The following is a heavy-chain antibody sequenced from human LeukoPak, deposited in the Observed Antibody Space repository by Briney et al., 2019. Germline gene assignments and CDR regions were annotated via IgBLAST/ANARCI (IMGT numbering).Heavy chain of an antibody. Sequence: GGALRLSCAASGFPFSSYEMNWVPQAPGKGLEWVSYISSSGSTIYYADSVKGRFTISRDNAKNSLYLQMNSLRAEDTAVYYCASPPMVRGAGYWGQGTLVTVSS. J-gene: IGHJ4*02. V-gene: IGHV3-48*03. CDR1: GFPFSSYE. CDR3: ASPPMVRGAGY. CDR2: ISSSGSTI. D-gene: IGHD3-10*01.